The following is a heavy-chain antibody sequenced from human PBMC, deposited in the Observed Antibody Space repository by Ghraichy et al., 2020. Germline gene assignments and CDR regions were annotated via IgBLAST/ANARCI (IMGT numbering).Heavy chain of an antibody. Sequence: LRLSCTVSGGSISSGGYFWSWIRQHPGQGLEWIGYIYYSGSTYYNPSLKSRVTISVDTSKNQFSLKLSSVTAADTAVYYCARGLGKRDAFDIWGQGTMVTVSS. CDR3: ARGLGKRDAFDI. CDR2: IYYSGST. D-gene: IGHD6-19*01. CDR1: GGSISSGGYF. J-gene: IGHJ3*02. V-gene: IGHV4-31*03.